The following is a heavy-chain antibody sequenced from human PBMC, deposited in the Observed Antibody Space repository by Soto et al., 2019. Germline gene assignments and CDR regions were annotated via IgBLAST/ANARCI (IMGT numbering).Heavy chain of an antibody. V-gene: IGHV3-30-3*01. CDR1: GFTFSSYA. CDR2: ISYDGSNK. D-gene: IGHD6-13*01. Sequence: PGGSLKLSCAASGFTFSSYAMHWVRQAPGKGLEWVAVISYDGSNKYYADSVKGRFTISRDNSKNTLYLQMNSLRAEDTAVYYCAKDGGAAAGGPLRGMDVWGRGTTVTGSS. CDR3: AKDGGAAAGGPLRGMDV. J-gene: IGHJ6*02.